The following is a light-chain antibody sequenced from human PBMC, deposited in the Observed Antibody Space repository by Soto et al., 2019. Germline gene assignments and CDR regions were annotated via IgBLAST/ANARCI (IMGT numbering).Light chain of an antibody. J-gene: IGKJ2*01. CDR2: ATS. CDR3: QQSDSTPYT. Sequence: DIQMTQSPSSLSASVGDRVTITCRASQSISTYLIWYQQKPGKAPKLLIYATSSLQSGVPSRFSGSGSGTDFTLTIASLQPEDFSTYYCQQSDSTPYTFGQGTKVDIK. CDR1: QSISTY. V-gene: IGKV1-39*01.